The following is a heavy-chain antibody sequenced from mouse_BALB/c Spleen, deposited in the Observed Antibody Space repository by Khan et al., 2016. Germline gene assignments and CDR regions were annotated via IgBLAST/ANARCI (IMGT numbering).Heavy chain of an antibody. D-gene: IGHD4-1*01. V-gene: IGHV3-6*02. CDR2: ISYDGSN. CDR1: GYSITSGYY. CDR3: ARGGLGPRYFDV. J-gene: IGHJ1*01. Sequence: EVKLEESGPGLVKPSQSLSLTCSVTGYSITSGYYWNWIRQFPGNKLEWLGYISYDGSNPSNPSLRNRISITRYTSKNQFFLNLNSVTTEETATYDCARGGLGPRYFDVWGAGTTVTGSS.